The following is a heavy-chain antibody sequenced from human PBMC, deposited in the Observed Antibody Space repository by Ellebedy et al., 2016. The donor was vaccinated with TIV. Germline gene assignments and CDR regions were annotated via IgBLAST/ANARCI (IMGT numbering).Heavy chain of an antibody. Sequence: MPSETLSLTCAISGDSVSSNSAAWNWIRQSPSRGLEWLGRTYYRSKWYNDYAVSVKSRITINPDTSKNQFSLQLNSVTPEDTAVYYCARVLGGYSYGLDYYYGMDVWGQGTTVTVSS. V-gene: IGHV6-1*01. CDR2: TYYRSKWYN. J-gene: IGHJ6*02. CDR1: GDSVSSNSAA. CDR3: ARVLGGYSYGLDYYYGMDV. D-gene: IGHD5-18*01.